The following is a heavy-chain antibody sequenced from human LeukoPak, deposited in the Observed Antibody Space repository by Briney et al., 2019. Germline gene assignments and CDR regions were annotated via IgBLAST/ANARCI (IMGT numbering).Heavy chain of an antibody. V-gene: IGHV5-51*01. CDR1: GYSFTSYW. Sequence: GESLQISCKGSGYSFTSYWIGWVRQLPGKGLEWMGIIYPGDSDTRYSPSFQGQVTISADKSISTAYLQWSSLKASDTAMYYCASTRYCSSTSCYTAFDIWGQGTMVTVSS. CDR2: IYPGDSDT. CDR3: ASTRYCSSTSCYTAFDI. D-gene: IGHD2-2*02. J-gene: IGHJ3*02.